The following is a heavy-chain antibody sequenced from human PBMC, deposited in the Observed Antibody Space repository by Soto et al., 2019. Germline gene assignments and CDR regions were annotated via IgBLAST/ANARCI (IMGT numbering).Heavy chain of an antibody. D-gene: IGHD2-8*01. CDR3: ARVNQDIVLIVYAPTGGYYYFDY. CDR1: GFTFSSYS. Sequence: EVPLVESGGGLVKPGGSLRLACAASGFTFSSYSMNWVRQAPGKGLEWVSSIRSSRSYIYYADSVKGRFTMSRDNAKNSLYMQMNSLRAEDTGVYYCARVNQDIVLIVYAPTGGYYYFDYCCQGTLVIVSS. CDR2: IRSSRSYI. V-gene: IGHV3-21*01. J-gene: IGHJ4*02.